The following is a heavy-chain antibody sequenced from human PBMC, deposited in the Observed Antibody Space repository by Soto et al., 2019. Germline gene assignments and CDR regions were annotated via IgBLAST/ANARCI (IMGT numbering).Heavy chain of an antibody. Sequence: QITLKESGPTLVKPTQTLTLTCSFSGFSLTTAGVGVGWVRQPPGEALEWLALMYWEDDERYSPSLKTRLPITKYPTKNQVILIMTNMDPVDTATYYCAHSRTLITEDAHVGDFDYGGQGNLLSVSS. J-gene: IGHJ4*02. CDR3: AHSRTLITEDAHVGDFDY. D-gene: IGHD3-10*01. CDR2: MYWEDDE. V-gene: IGHV2-5*02. CDR1: GFSLTTAGVG.